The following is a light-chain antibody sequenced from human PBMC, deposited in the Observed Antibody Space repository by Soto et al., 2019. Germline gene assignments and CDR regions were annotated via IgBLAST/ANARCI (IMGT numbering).Light chain of an antibody. CDR1: QSISTN. CDR3: HQYENWPKT. J-gene: IGKJ1*01. V-gene: IGKV3-15*01. Sequence: EIVMTQSPPTLSVSPGERATLSCRASQSISTNVAWFQQKPGQAPSLLIFRASIRASGVPARFSGSGSGTEFTLTISSLQSGDFAVYFCHQYENWPKTFGQGTKVDIK. CDR2: RAS.